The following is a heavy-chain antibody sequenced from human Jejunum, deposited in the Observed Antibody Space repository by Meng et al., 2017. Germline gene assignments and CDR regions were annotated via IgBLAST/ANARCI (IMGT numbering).Heavy chain of an antibody. V-gene: IGHV1-3*04. CDR2: IDTDFGNT. CDR1: GYMFNSFP. D-gene: IGHD1-1*01. J-gene: IGHJ4*02. CDR3: ARAYISPRGTFYFDY. Sequence: QVQLVQSGAEVREPGASVKISCETSGYMFNSFPIQWVRQAPGQRLEWLGWIDTDFGNTKYSQRFQGRLTITRDKSANTVYMELSSLRTEDTATYYCARAYISPRGTFYFDYWGQGTLVTVSS.